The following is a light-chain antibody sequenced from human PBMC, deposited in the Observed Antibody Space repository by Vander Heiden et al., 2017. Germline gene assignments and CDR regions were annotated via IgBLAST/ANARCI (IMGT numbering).Light chain of an antibody. Sequence: DILITQSPDSLAVSLCERATINCKSSQSVLYSSNNKNYLAWYQQTPGQPPKLLIYWASTRESGVPDRFSGSGSGTDFTLTISSLQAEDVAVYYCQQYYTTPRTFGQGTKVEIK. CDR1: QSVLYSSNNKNY. V-gene: IGKV4-1*01. CDR3: QQYYTTPRT. CDR2: WAS. J-gene: IGKJ1*01.